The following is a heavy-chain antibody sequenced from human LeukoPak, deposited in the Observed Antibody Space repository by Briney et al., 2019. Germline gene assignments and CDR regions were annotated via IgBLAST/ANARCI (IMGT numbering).Heavy chain of an antibody. CDR3: ARDSRCSTSCYPDAFDI. J-gene: IGHJ3*02. D-gene: IGHD2-2*01. CDR2: ISNSSYI. Sequence: GGSLRLSCAASGFTFSSYSMNWVRQAPGKGLEWVSSISNSSYIYYSDALKGRFTIFRDNTNNYLYLQMNSLRAAETAVYYYARDSRCSTSCYPDAFDIWGQGTMVTVSS. CDR1: GFTFSSYS. V-gene: IGHV3-21*01.